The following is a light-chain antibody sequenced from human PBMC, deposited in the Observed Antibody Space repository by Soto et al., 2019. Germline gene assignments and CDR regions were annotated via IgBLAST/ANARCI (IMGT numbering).Light chain of an antibody. CDR3: SSYTSSRTPYV. CDR2: EVS. V-gene: IGLV2-14*01. Sequence: QSALTQPASVSGSPGQSITISCTGTSSDVGGYNYVSWYQQHPGKAPKLMIYEVSNRPSGVSNRFSDSKSGNTASLTISGLQAEDEADYYCSSYTSSRTPYVFGTGTKVTVL. J-gene: IGLJ1*01. CDR1: SSDVGGYNY.